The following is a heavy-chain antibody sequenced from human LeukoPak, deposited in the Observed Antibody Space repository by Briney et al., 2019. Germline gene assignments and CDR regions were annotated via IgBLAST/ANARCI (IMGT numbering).Heavy chain of an antibody. V-gene: IGHV1-69*05. CDR2: IIPIFGTA. J-gene: IGHJ4*02. CDR3: ARDGGSSTIFGVVIPYFDY. D-gene: IGHD3-3*01. Sequence: SVKVSCKASGGTFSSYAISWVRQAPGQGLEWMGGIIPIFGTANYAQKFQGRVTLTTDESTSTAYMELSSLRSEDTAVYYCARDGGSSTIFGVVIPYFDYWGQGTLVTVSS. CDR1: GGTFSSYA.